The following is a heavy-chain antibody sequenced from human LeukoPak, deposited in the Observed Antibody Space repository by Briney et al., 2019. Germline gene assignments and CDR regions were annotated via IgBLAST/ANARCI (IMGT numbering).Heavy chain of an antibody. J-gene: IGHJ6*03. V-gene: IGHV4-59*01. CDR2: IYYSGST. CDR1: GGSISSYY. D-gene: IGHD6-13*01. CDR3: ARASSSPYYYYMDV. Sequence: SETLSLTCTVSGGSISSYYLSWIRQPPGKGLEWIGYIYYSGSTNYNPSLKSRVTISVDTSKNQFSLKLSSVTAADTAVYYCARASSSPYYYYMDVWGKGTTVTVPS.